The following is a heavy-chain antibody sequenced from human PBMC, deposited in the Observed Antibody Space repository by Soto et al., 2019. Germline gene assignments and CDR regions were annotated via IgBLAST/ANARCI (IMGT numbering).Heavy chain of an antibody. Sequence: PGGSLRLSCAASGFTLTNYWMQWVRQAPGKGLVWVSRINSDGSSTSHADSVKGRFTISRDNAKNTLYLQMSSLRAEDTAVYYCARPQYLRDDVFDVWGRGTVVTVSS. D-gene: IGHD2-2*01. CDR3: ARPQYLRDDVFDV. CDR1: GFTLTNYW. CDR2: INSDGSST. V-gene: IGHV3-74*01. J-gene: IGHJ3*01.